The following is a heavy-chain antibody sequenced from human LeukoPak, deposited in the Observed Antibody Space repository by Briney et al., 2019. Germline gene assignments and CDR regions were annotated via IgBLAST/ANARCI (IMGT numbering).Heavy chain of an antibody. CDR1: GFTFSSYT. Sequence: GGSLRLSCAASGFTFSSYTIHWVRQPPGKGLEWVAVISFDGSNKYYADFVKGRFTISRDNSKNTLYLQMNSLRAEDTAVYYCAREELGSSLGFDPWGQGTLVTVSS. D-gene: IGHD3-16*01. CDR2: ISFDGSNK. J-gene: IGHJ5*02. V-gene: IGHV3-30-3*01. CDR3: AREELGSSLGFDP.